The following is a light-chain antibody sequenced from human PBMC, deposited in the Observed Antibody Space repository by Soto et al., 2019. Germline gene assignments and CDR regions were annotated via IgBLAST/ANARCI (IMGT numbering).Light chain of an antibody. CDR1: QSVSSK. CDR2: DTS. J-gene: IGKJ5*01. V-gene: IGKV3-15*01. CDR3: QQYSNWPPIT. Sequence: EMVMTQSPATLSVSPGERATLACRASQSVSSKLAWYQQKPGQAPRLLIYDTSTRATGIPPRFSGSGSGTEFTLTISSLQSEDFAVYYCQQYSNWPPITFGQGTRLEIK.